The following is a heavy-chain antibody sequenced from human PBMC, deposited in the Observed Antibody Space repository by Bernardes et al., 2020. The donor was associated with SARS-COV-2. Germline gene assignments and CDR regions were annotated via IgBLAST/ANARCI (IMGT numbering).Heavy chain of an antibody. CDR2: IYYSGST. CDR1: GGSISSGGYY. Sequence: SETLSLTCTVSGGSISSGGYYWSWIRQHPGKGLEWIGYIYYSGSTYYNPSLKSRVTISVDTSKNQFSLKLSSVTAADTAVYYCARASGVGTIFGVVIVQAFDIWGQGTMVTVSS. V-gene: IGHV4-31*03. J-gene: IGHJ3*02. D-gene: IGHD3-3*01. CDR3: ARASGVGTIFGVVIVQAFDI.